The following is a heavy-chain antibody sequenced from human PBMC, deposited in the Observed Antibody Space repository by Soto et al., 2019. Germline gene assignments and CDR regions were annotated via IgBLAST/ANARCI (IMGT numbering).Heavy chain of an antibody. Sequence: QVQLVESGGGVVQPGRSLRLSCAASGFTFSSYGMHWVRQAPGKGLERVAVIWYGGSNKYYADSVKGRFTISRDNSKNTLYLQMNSLRAEDTAVYYCARKAYGEISYYYYGMDVWGQGTTVTVSS. V-gene: IGHV3-33*01. J-gene: IGHJ6*02. CDR1: GFTFSSYG. CDR2: IWYGGSNK. CDR3: ARKAYGEISYYYYGMDV. D-gene: IGHD4-17*01.